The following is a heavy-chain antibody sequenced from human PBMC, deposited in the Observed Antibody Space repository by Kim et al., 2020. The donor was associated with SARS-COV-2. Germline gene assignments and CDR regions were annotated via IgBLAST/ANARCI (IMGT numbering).Heavy chain of an antibody. CDR3: ARDGNSGSYWVYYYYYGMDV. CDR2: ISSSGSTI. CDR1: GFTFSSYE. D-gene: IGHD1-26*01. J-gene: IGHJ6*02. V-gene: IGHV3-48*03. Sequence: GGSLRLSCAASGFTFSSYEMNWVRQAPGKGLEWVSYISSSGSTIYYADSVKGRFTFSRDNAKNSLYLQMNSLRAEDTAVYYCARDGNSGSYWVYYYYYGMDVWGQGTTVTVSS.